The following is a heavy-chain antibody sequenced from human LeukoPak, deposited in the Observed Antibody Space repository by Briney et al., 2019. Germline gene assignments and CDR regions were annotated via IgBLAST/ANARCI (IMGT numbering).Heavy chain of an antibody. J-gene: IGHJ5*02. CDR3: ARGRRNSDENRPGVVPAADNWFDP. V-gene: IGHV1-18*01. Sequence: GASVKVSCKASGNTFTNYGISWVRQAPGRGLEWMGWISANNDHTYYSQKFQGRVTMTTDTATSTAYMELRSLGSDDTAVYYCARGRRNSDENRPGVVPAADNWFDPWGQGTLVTVSS. CDR2: ISANNDHT. D-gene: IGHD2-2*01. CDR1: GNTFTNYG.